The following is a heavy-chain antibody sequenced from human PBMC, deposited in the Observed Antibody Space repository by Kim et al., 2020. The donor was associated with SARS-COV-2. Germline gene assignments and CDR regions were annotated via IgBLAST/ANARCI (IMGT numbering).Heavy chain of an antibody. Sequence: VTGRFRLSRDNSKNTLYLQMNSLRAEDTAVYYCAKSSDSSGYYARVFDYWGQGTLVTVSS. V-gene: IGHV3-23*03. CDR3: AKSSDSSGYYARVFDY. D-gene: IGHD3-22*01. J-gene: IGHJ4*02.